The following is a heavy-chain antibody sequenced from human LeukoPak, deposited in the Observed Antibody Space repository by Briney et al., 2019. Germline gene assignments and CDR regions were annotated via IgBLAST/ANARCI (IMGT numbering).Heavy chain of an antibody. Sequence: PSETLSLTCAVYGGSFSGYYWSWIRQPPGKGLEWIGEINHSGSTNYNPSLKSRVTISVDTSKNQFSLKLSSVTAADTAVYYCAREAFYCTNGVCYTYCFDYWGQGTLVTVSS. CDR3: AREAFYCTNGVCYTYCFDY. J-gene: IGHJ4*02. V-gene: IGHV4-34*01. CDR2: INHSGST. D-gene: IGHD2-8*01. CDR1: GGSFSGYY.